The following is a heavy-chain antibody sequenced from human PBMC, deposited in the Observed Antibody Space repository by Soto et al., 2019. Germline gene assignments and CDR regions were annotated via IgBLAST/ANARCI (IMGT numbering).Heavy chain of an antibody. V-gene: IGHV1-69*13. CDR2: IIPTFGTT. CDR3: AGASDSTWYNWLDP. Sequence: ASVKVSCKAPGGNFSSNGIRWVRQAPGQGLELMGGIIPTFGTTNYAHKFRGRVTITADESTGTAYMELSSLRSDDTAVYYCAGASDSTWYNWLDPWGQGTLVTVSS. D-gene: IGHD4-4*01. CDR1: GGNFSSNG. J-gene: IGHJ5*02.